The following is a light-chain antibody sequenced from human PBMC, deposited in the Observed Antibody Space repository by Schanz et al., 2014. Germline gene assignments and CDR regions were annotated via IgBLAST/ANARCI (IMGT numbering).Light chain of an antibody. CDR3: QHRNNWPPAVT. Sequence: EIVLTQSPGTLSLSPGERATLSCRASQSVTATYLAWYQQKPGQSPRLLIHGSSTRATGVPDRFSGSGSGTEFTLTISSLQSEDFAVYYCQHRNNWPPAVTFGQGTKVEIK. CDR2: GSS. CDR1: QSVTATY. V-gene: IGKV3D-20*02. J-gene: IGKJ1*01.